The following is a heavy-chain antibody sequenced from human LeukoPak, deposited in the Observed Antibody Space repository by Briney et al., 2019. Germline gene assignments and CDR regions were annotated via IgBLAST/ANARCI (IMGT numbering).Heavy chain of an antibody. CDR1: GLTFSSYA. CDR2: ICVSGGTT. V-gene: IGHV3-23*01. J-gene: IGHJ4*02. D-gene: IGHD4/OR15-4a*01. CDR3: AKDWGVQTTYFDY. Sequence: GGSLRLSCAASGLTFSSYAMNWVRQAPGKGLEGVSGICVSGGTTYYANSVKGRFTISRDNSKTTLYLQMNSLRAENTAVYYCAKDWGVQTTYFDYWGQGTLVTVSS.